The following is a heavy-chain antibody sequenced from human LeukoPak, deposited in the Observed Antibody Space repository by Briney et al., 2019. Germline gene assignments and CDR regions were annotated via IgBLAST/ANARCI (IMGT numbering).Heavy chain of an antibody. CDR1: GYTFTSYY. D-gene: IGHD6-13*01. Sequence: ASVKVSCKASGYTFTSYYMHWVRQAPGQGLEWMGIINPSGGSTSYAQKFQGRVTMTRDTSTSTVYMELSSPRSEDTAVYYCAREAIAAAGTEYYFDYWGQGTLVTVSS. J-gene: IGHJ4*02. CDR3: AREAIAAAGTEYYFDY. CDR2: INPSGGST. V-gene: IGHV1-46*01.